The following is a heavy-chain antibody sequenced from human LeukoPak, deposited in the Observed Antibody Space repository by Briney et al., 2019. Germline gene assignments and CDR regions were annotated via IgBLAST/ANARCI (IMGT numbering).Heavy chain of an antibody. J-gene: IGHJ4*02. CDR2: ISAYNGNT. Sequence: ASVKVSCKASGYTFTNYGISWVRQAPGQGLEWMGWISAYNGNTNYAQKFQGRVTMTTDTSTSTAYMELRSLRSDDTAVYYCATSSYERMYYFDYWGQGTLVTVSS. CDR3: ATSSYERMYYFDY. V-gene: IGHV1-18*01. CDR1: GYTFTNYG. D-gene: IGHD3-16*01.